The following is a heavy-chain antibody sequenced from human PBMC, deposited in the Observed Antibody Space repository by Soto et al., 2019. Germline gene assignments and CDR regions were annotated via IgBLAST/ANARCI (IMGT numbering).Heavy chain of an antibody. J-gene: IGHJ4*02. CDR3: AHSGPIAPVAFDY. D-gene: IGHD6-13*01. Sequence: QITLKESGPSLVNPTQSLTLTCSFSGFSLTTTEVAVGWIRQPPGKALEWLALIYWDDDKRYSPSLKSSLTITTDTAKNQVVLTMTHVHPEDTATYFWAHSGPIAPVAFDYWGQGILVTVS. CDR2: IYWDDDK. V-gene: IGHV2-5*02. CDR1: GFSLTTTEVA.